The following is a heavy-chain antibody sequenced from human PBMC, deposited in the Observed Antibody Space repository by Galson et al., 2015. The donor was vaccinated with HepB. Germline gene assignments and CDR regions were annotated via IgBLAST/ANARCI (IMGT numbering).Heavy chain of an antibody. CDR2: ISYDGSNK. V-gene: IGHV3-30*18. CDR1: GFTFSSYG. J-gene: IGHJ4*02. CDR3: AKEKIWV. Sequence: SLRLSCAASGFTFSSYGMHWVRQAPGKGPEWVAVISYDGSNKYYADSVKGRFTISRDNSKNTLYLQMDSLRPEDTAVYYCAKEKIWVWGQGTLVTVSS. D-gene: IGHD3-16*01.